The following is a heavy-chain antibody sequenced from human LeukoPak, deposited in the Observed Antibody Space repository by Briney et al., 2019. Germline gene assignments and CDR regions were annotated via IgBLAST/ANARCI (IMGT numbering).Heavy chain of an antibody. J-gene: IGHJ4*02. V-gene: IGHV1-2*02. D-gene: IGHD6-19*01. CDR1: GYTFTGYY. Sequence: GASVKVSCKASGYTFTGYYMHWVRQAPGQGLEWMGWINPNSGGTNYAQKFQGRVTMTRDTSISTAYMELSRLRSDDTAVYYCARASSGPVHYFDYWGQGTLVTVSS. CDR3: ARASSGPVHYFDY. CDR2: INPNSGGT.